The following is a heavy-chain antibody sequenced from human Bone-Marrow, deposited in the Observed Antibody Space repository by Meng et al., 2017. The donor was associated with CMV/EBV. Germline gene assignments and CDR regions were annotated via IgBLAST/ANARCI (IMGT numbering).Heavy chain of an antibody. J-gene: IGHJ6*02. CDR1: GGSISSSSYY. V-gene: IGHV4-39*07. D-gene: IGHD3-3*01. CDR3: ARDSAHYDFWVSNGMDV. CDR2: IYYSGTT. Sequence: SETLSLTCTVSGGSISSSSYYWGWIRQPPGKGREWIGSIYYSGTTYYNPSLRSRVTISVDTSENQFSLKLSSVTAADTAMYYCARDSAHYDFWVSNGMDVWGQGNTVTVSS.